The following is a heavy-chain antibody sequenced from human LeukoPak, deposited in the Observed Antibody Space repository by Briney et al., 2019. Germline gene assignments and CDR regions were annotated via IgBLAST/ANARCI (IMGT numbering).Heavy chain of an antibody. CDR1: GFTFSSYG. V-gene: IGHV3-30*02. D-gene: IGHD3-3*01. CDR2: IRYDGSNK. J-gene: IGHJ4*02. CDR3: AKDDPDFGVVILFGY. Sequence: PGGSLRLSCAASGFTFSSYGMHWVRQAPGKGLEWVAFIRYDGSNKYYADSVKGRFTISRDNSKNTLYLQMNSLRAEDTAVYYCAKDDPDFGVVILFGYWGQGTLVTVSS.